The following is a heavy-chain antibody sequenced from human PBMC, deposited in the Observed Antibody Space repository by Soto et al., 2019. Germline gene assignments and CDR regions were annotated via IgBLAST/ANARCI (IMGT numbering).Heavy chain of an antibody. D-gene: IGHD2-15*01. Sequence: QITLKESGPTLVKPTQTLTLTCTFSGFSLNTRAVGVGWIRQAPGKALEWLELINWNDDERYSPSLTDRLTITKDTANNHVVLTMTNIGPMDTATYYYAHRHDLGGIDTWGQRTAVTVSS. V-gene: IGHV2-5*01. CDR1: GFSLNTRAVG. CDR2: INWNDDE. J-gene: IGHJ3*02. CDR3: AHRHDLGGIDT.